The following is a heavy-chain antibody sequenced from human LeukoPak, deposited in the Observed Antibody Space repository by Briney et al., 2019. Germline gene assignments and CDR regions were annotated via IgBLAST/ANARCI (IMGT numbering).Heavy chain of an antibody. CDR3: ARDRSMIRGVKAFEY. V-gene: IGHV1-18*01. J-gene: IGHJ4*02. CDR2: ISAYNGNT. Sequence: VASVKVSCKASGYTFTSYGISWVRQAPGQGLEWMGWISAYNGNTNYAQKLQGRVTMTTDTYTSTAYMELRSLRSDDTAVYYCARDRSMIRGVKAFEYWGQGTLVTVSS. D-gene: IGHD3-10*01. CDR1: GYTFTSYG.